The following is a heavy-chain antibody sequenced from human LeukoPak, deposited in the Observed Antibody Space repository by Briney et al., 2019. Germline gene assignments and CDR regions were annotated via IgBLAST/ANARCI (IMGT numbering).Heavy chain of an antibody. CDR3: ARRVQMSSASATSNTWLDP. CDR2: IHVSGGT. V-gene: IGHV4-59*01. Sequence: PSETLSLTCTVSGDSITNYYWNWIRQSPGKGLEWIGHIHVSGGTMYNPSLRSRVTISLDSAKNQFSLRLISVTAADTALYYCARRVQMSSASATSNTWLDPWGQGTLVSVSS. D-gene: IGHD3-10*01. CDR1: GDSITNYY. J-gene: IGHJ5*02.